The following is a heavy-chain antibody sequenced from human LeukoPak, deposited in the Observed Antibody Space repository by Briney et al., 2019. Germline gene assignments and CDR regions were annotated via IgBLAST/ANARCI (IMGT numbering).Heavy chain of an antibody. CDR1: GGSISSYY. J-gene: IGHJ6*03. V-gene: IGHV4-59*01. CDR2: IYYSGST. CDR3: ARVYSYYYMDV. Sequence: PSQTLSLTCTVSGGSISSYYWSWIRQPPGKVLEWIGYIYYSGSTNYNPSLKSRVTISVDTSKNQFSLKPSSVTAEDTAVYYCARVYSYYYMDVWGKGTTVAVSS.